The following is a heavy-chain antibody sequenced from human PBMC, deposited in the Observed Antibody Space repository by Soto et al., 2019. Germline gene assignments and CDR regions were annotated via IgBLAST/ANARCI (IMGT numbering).Heavy chain of an antibody. D-gene: IGHD3-22*01. J-gene: IGHJ4*02. CDR3: ARESYDSSGQFDY. CDR2: IKQDGSEK. Sequence: EVQLVESGGGLVQPGGSLRLSCAASGFTFSSYWMSWVRQAPGKGLEWVANIKQDGSEKYYVDSVKGRFTISRDNAKISLYLQMNSLRAEDTAVYYCARESYDSSGQFDYWGQGTLVTVSS. V-gene: IGHV3-7*05. CDR1: GFTFSSYW.